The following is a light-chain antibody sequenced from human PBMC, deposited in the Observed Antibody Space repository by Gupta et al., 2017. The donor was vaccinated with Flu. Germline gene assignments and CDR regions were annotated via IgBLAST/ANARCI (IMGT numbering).Light chain of an antibody. Sequence: SSELTQDPAVSVALGQTVRITCRGDSLRSYFASWYQQKPGQAPVLVIYGKNNRPSGIPDRFSGSRSGNTASLTITGAQAEDEADYYCNSRDSSGNRWVFGGGTKLNVL. CDR1: SLRSYF. V-gene: IGLV3-19*01. CDR3: NSRDSSGNRWV. CDR2: GKN. J-gene: IGLJ3*02.